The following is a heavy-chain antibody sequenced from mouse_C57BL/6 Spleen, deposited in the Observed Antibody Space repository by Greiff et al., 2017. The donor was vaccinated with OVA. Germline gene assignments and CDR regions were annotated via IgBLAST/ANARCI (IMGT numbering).Heavy chain of an antibody. V-gene: IGHV1-64*01. D-gene: IGHD1-2*01. J-gene: IGHJ2*01. CDR3: AREKGTSFYCDY. Sequence: QVQLQQPGAELVKPGASVKLSCKASGYTFTSYWMHWVKQRPGPGLEWIGMIHPNSGSTNYNEKFKSKATLTVDKSSSTAYMQLSSLTSEDSAVYYCAREKGTSFYCDYWGQGTTLTVSS. CDR1: GYTFTSYW. CDR2: IHPNSGST.